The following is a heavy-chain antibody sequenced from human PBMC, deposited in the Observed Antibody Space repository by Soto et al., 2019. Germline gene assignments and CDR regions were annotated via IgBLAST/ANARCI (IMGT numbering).Heavy chain of an antibody. D-gene: IGHD1-26*01. CDR1: GFTFSDHY. J-gene: IGHJ6*01. V-gene: IGHV3-72*01. CDR2: SRNRVNSHTT. Sequence: EVQLVESGGGLVQPGGSLRLSCAASGFTFSDHYMDWVRQAPGKGLEWVARSRNRVNSHTTEYAASVKGRFTISRVESKSSLYLQMNSLKIEDTAVYYCTRGLLGGAPSYTFHGMDVWGQGTTVTVSS. CDR3: TRGLLGGAPSYTFHGMDV.